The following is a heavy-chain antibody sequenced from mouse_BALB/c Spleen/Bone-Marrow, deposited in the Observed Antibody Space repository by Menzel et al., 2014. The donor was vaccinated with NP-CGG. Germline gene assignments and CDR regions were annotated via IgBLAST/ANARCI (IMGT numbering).Heavy chain of an antibody. CDR2: IYPGSGNT. CDR1: GYAFTNYW. J-gene: IGHJ2*01. Sequence: QVQLQQSGTELVRHGTSVKISCKASGYAFTNYWLGWVKQRPGHGLEWIGDIYPGSGNTYYNEKFKGKATLTADKSSSTAYMQLSGLTSEDSAVYFCTRRRSLDYWGQGTTLTVSS. CDR3: TRRRSLDY. V-gene: IGHV1-63*01.